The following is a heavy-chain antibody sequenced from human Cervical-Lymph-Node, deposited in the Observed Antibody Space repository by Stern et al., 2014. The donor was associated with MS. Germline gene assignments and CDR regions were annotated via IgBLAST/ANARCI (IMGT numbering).Heavy chain of an antibody. CDR2: ISPYNGNS. V-gene: IGHV1-18*01. J-gene: IGHJ3*02. Sequence: QVQLVQSGAAGKKPGASVKVSCKASGYTFHRYGISWVRQAPGQGLEWMGWISPYNGNSDNAQKLQGRGSMTTDTSTSTAYMELRSLRSDDTAVYYCARGLLGSENAFDIWGQGTMVTVSS. CDR1: GYTFHRYG. D-gene: IGHD2-15*01. CDR3: ARGLLGSENAFDI.